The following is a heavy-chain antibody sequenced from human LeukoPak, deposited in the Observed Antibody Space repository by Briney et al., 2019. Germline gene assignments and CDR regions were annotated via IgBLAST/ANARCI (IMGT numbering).Heavy chain of an antibody. Sequence: GASVKVSCKASGYTFTSYDINWVRQATGQGLEWMGWMNPNSGNTGYAQKFQGRVTMTRNTSISTAYMELSSLRSEDTAVYYCAKGRSPTYYYGSGPEGFDYWGQGTLVTVSS. V-gene: IGHV1-8*01. J-gene: IGHJ4*02. CDR2: MNPNSGNT. CDR1: GYTFTSYD. CDR3: AKGRSPTYYYGSGPEGFDY. D-gene: IGHD3-10*01.